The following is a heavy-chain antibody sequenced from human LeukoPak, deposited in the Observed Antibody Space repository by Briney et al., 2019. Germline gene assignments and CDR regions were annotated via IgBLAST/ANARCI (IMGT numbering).Heavy chain of an antibody. D-gene: IGHD1-26*01. Sequence: GESLKISCKGSGYSFTSYWIGRVRQMPGKGLEWMGIIYPGDSDTRYSPSFQGQVTISADKSISTAYLQWSSLKASDTAMYYCARRSGSYRPDGYFDLWGRGTLVTVSS. CDR3: ARRSGSYRPDGYFDL. V-gene: IGHV5-51*01. CDR1: GYSFTSYW. J-gene: IGHJ2*01. CDR2: IYPGDSDT.